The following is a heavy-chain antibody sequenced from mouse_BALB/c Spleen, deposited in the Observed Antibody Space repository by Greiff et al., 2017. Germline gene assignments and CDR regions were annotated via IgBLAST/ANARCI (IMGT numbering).Heavy chain of an antibody. J-gene: IGHJ4*01. CDR2: ISSGSSTI. CDR3: ARLGMITFYAMDY. V-gene: IGHV5-17*02. Sequence: EVMLVESGGGLVQPGGSRKLSCAASGFTFSSFGMHWVRQAPEKGLEWVAYISSGSSTIYYADTVKGRFTISRDNPKNTLFLQMTSLRSEDTAMYYCARLGMITFYAMDYWGQGTSVTVSS. D-gene: IGHD2-4*01. CDR1: GFTFSSFG.